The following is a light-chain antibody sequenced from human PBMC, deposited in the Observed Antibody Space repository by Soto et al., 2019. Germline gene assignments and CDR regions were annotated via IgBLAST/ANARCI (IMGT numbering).Light chain of an antibody. J-gene: IGLJ1*01. CDR3: GTWDSSLTTYV. CDR1: SSDIGRNY. Sequence: VLTQPPSVSAAPGQKVTISCSGSSSDIGRNYVSWYQHLPGTAPKLLIYENNKRPSGIPDRLSGSKSGSSATLGITGLQTGDEADYYCGTWDSSLTTYVFGPGTKVTVL. CDR2: ENN. V-gene: IGLV1-51*02.